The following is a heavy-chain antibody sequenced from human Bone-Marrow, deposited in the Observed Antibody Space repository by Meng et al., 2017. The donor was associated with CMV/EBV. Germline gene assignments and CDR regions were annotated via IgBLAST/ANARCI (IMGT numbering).Heavy chain of an antibody. CDR2: IYYSGST. CDR1: GGSISSGDYY. J-gene: IGHJ4*02. CDR3: ASAQYNWNYFDY. D-gene: IGHD1-20*01. Sequence: LRLSRTVSGGSISSGDYYWSWIRQPPGKGLEWIGYIYYSGSTYYNPSLKSRVTISVDTSKNQFSLRLSSVTAADTAVYYCASAQYNWNYFDYWGQGTLVTVSS. V-gene: IGHV4-30-4*08.